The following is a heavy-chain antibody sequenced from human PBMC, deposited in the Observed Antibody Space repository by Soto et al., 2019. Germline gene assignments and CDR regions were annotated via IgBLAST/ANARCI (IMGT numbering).Heavy chain of an antibody. D-gene: IGHD6-13*01. CDR2: IYYSGST. J-gene: IGHJ4*02. CDR1: GGSISSGDYY. CDR3: ASRHSSPYFDY. Sequence: PSXTLSLTCTVSGGSISSGDYYWSWIRQPPGKGLEWIGSIYYSGSTYYNPSLKSRVAISVDTSKNQFSLKLNSVTAADTAVYYCASRHSSPYFDYWGQGTLVTVSS. V-gene: IGHV4-30-4*01.